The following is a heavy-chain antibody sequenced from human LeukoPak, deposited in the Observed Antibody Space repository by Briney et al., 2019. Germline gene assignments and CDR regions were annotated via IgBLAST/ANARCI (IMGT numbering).Heavy chain of an antibody. CDR2: IYWDDDK. J-gene: IGHJ4*02. D-gene: IGHD6-13*01. CDR1: GFSLSTSGVG. Sequence: SGPTLVNPTQTLTLTCTFSGFSLSTSGVGVGWIRQPPGKALEWLALIYWDDDKRYSPSLKSRLTITKDTSKNQVVLTMTNMDPVDTDTYYCAQFIAAAGTGNVPWRYWGQRTLVTVSS. V-gene: IGHV2-5*02. CDR3: AQFIAAAGTGNVPWRY.